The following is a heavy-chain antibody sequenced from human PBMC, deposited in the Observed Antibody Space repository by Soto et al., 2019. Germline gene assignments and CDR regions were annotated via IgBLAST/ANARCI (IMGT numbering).Heavy chain of an antibody. D-gene: IGHD3-10*01. Sequence: QVQLVQSGAEVKKPGSSVKVSCKASGGTFSSYAISWVRQAPGQGLEWMGGIIPIFGTANYAQKFQGRVTITADESTSTAYTEVRSLRSEDTAVYYCARLWYYGSGSLAVGGYNWFDPWGQGTLVTVAS. J-gene: IGHJ5*02. V-gene: IGHV1-69*01. CDR1: GGTFSSYA. CDR2: IIPIFGTA. CDR3: ARLWYYGSGSLAVGGYNWFDP.